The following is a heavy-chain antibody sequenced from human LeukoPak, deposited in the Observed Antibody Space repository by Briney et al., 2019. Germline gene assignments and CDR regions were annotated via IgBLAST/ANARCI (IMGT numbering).Heavy chain of an antibody. CDR2: INSDGSST. D-gene: IGHD3-3*01. CDR1: GFTFSSYW. CDR3: ARVSLYDFWSGYYYYYYGMDV. Sequence: PGGSLRLSCAASGFTFSSYWMHWVRQALGKGLVWVSRINSDGSSTSYADSVKGRFTISRDNAKNTLYLQMNSLRAEDTAVYYCARVSLYDFWSGYYYYYYGMDVWGQGTTVTVSS. J-gene: IGHJ6*02. V-gene: IGHV3-74*01.